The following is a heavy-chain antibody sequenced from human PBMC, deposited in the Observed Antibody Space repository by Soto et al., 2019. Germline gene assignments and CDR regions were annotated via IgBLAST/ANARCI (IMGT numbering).Heavy chain of an antibody. CDR1: GGTFSSYT. D-gene: IGHD2-15*01. Sequence: QVQLVQSGAEVKKPGSSVKVSCKASGGTFSSYTISWVRQAPGQGLEWMGRIIPILGIANYAQKFQGRVTITADKSTSTAYMELRSVRSEHTAVYYCARTPSVVSPTVDYWGQGTLVTLSS. CDR2: IIPILGIA. CDR3: ARTPSVVSPTVDY. V-gene: IGHV1-69*02. J-gene: IGHJ4*02.